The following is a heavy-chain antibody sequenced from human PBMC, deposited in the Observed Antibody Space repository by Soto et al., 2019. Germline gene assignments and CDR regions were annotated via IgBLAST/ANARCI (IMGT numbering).Heavy chain of an antibody. CDR1: GYTFGSYD. CDR2: MNSNNGDP. CDR3: ATSRYCIDGVCPFDY. V-gene: IGHV1-8*01. D-gene: IGHD2-8*01. J-gene: IGHJ4*02. Sequence: KLSCKTSGYTFGSYDINWVRQATVQGLEWMGWMNSNNGDPGYARKFQGRVTVTRDTSTRTVYMELSNLQSDDTAVYYCATSRYCIDGVCPFDYWGQGTLVTVSS.